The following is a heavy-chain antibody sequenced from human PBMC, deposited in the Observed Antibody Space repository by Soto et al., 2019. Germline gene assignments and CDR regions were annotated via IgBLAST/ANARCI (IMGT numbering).Heavy chain of an antibody. CDR3: SRWLQP. V-gene: IGHV3-23*01. J-gene: IGHJ5*02. CDR2: ISVNGST. Sequence: GGSLRLSCAASGFTFNFYAMAWVRQAPGKGLEWVSGISVNGSTYYADSVKGRFTISRDNSKNTLYLQMNSLRAEDTAVYYCSRWLQPWGQGTLVTVSS. D-gene: IGHD5-12*01. CDR1: GFTFNFYA.